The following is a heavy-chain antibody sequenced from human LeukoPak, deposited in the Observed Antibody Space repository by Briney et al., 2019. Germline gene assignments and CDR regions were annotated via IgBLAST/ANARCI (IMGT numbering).Heavy chain of an antibody. CDR1: GFTFSSYS. CDR3: ARDVTQRWLQFGLFDY. J-gene: IGHJ4*02. V-gene: IGHV3-21*01. D-gene: IGHD5-24*01. CDR2: ISSSSSYI. Sequence: GGSLRLSCAASGFTFSSYSMNWVRQAPGKGLEWVSSISSSSSYIYYADSVKGRFTISRDNAKKSLYLQMNSLRAEDTAVYYCARDVTQRWLQFGLFDYWGQGTLVTVSS.